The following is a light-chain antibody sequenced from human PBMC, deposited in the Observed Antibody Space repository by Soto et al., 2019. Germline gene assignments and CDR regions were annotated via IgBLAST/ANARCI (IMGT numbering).Light chain of an antibody. CDR1: QSLVYGDANSF. J-gene: IGKJ2*01. CDR2: QVS. Sequence: DVVMTQSPLSLPVTLGQPASISCRSRQSLVYGDANSFFNWFHQRPGQPPRRLIYQVSNRDSGVPDRFSGSGSATDFTLRISRVEAEDVGVYYCMQGSHWPPRYTFGQGTKLEIK. CDR3: MQGSHWPPRYT. V-gene: IGKV2-30*01.